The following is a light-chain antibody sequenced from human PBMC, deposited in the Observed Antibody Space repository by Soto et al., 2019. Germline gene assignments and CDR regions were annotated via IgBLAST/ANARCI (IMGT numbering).Light chain of an antibody. CDR3: QQLNSYPPT. Sequence: DSQLTQAPSVLPASVGDRATITCRASQGISNYLAWYQQKPGKAPGLLMYAASTLQRGVSSRFSGSGSGTEFTLTISNLQPEDFATSYCQQLNSYPPTFGGGTKVDIK. CDR2: AAS. J-gene: IGKJ4*01. V-gene: IGKV1-9*01. CDR1: QGISNY.